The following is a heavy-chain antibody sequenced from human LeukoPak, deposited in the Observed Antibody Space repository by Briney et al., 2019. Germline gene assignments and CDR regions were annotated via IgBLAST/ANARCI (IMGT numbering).Heavy chain of an antibody. Sequence: GGSLTLSCAASGFTFSGSAMHWVRQAPGKGLEWVGRIRSKANSYARAYGASVKGRFTISRDDSKNTAYLQMNRLKTEDTAVYYWTASRTAESIAARRDWYYYYYMDVWGKGTTVTVSS. CDR2: IRSKANSYAR. D-gene: IGHD6-6*01. CDR3: TASRTAESIAARRDWYYYYYMDV. CDR1: GFTFSGSA. J-gene: IGHJ6*03. V-gene: IGHV3-73*01.